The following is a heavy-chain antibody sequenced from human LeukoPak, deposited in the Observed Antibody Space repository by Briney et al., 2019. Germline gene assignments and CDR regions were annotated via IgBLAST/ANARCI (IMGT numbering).Heavy chain of an antibody. D-gene: IGHD6-13*01. CDR1: GGSISSGSYY. Sequence: SQTLSLTCTVSGGSISSGSYYWSWIRQPAGKGLEWIGRIYTSGSTNYNPSLKSRVTISVDTSKNQFSLKLSSVTAADTAVYYCARVDRAAAGIVFDYWGQGTLVTVSS. V-gene: IGHV4-61*02. CDR3: ARVDRAAAGIVFDY. J-gene: IGHJ4*02. CDR2: IYTSGST.